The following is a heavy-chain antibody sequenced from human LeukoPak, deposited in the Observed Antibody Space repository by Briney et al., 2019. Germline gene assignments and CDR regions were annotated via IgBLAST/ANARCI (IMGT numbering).Heavy chain of an antibody. D-gene: IGHD1-26*01. CDR2: ISYDGSNK. CDR3: ARDGSY. Sequence: GGSLRLSCAASGFTFSSYAMHWVRQAPGKGLEWVAVISYDGSNKYYADSVKGRFTISRDNSKNTLYLQMNSLRAEDTAVYYCARDGSYWGLGTLVTVSS. V-gene: IGHV3-30*01. J-gene: IGHJ4*02. CDR1: GFTFSSYA.